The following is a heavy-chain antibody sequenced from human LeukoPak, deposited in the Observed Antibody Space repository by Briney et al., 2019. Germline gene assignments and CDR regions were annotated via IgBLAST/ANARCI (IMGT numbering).Heavy chain of an antibody. Sequence: ASVKVSCKASGYTFTGYYIHWVRQAPGQGLEWMGRINPNSAGTNYAQKFQGRVTMTRDTSISTAYMDLSRLTSDDTAVYYCARDYGGNVRSGYWGQGTLVTVSS. V-gene: IGHV1-2*06. CDR1: GYTFTGYY. CDR2: INPNSAGT. CDR3: ARDYGGNVRSGY. D-gene: IGHD4-23*01. J-gene: IGHJ4*02.